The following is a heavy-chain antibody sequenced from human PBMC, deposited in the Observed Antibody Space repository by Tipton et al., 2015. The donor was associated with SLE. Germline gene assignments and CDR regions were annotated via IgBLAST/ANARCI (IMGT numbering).Heavy chain of an antibody. CDR1: DGSISSYY. Sequence: TLSLTCAVPDGSISSYYWSWIRQPPGKGLEWIGYISDSGSTNYNPSLKSRVTISSDTSKSQFSLKLRSVTAADTAVYYCATGPYVNTGHDWGFDYWGQGTLVTVSA. CDR2: ISDSGST. D-gene: IGHD5-12*01. J-gene: IGHJ4*02. V-gene: IGHV4-59*01. CDR3: ATGPYVNTGHDWGFDY.